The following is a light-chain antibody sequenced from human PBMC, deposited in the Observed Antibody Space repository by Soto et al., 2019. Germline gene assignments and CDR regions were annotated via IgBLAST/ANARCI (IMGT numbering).Light chain of an antibody. CDR3: CSYAGRGTYV. CDR2: GAT. Sequence: QSVLTQPASVSGSPGQPITISCIGTSSDIGTYNLVSWYQQHPGKAPKLMIYGATTRPSGISDRFSGSRSGNTASLTISGLQAEDEGDYYCCSYAGRGTYVFGTGTKVTVL. V-gene: IGLV2-23*01. CDR1: SSDIGTYNL. J-gene: IGLJ1*01.